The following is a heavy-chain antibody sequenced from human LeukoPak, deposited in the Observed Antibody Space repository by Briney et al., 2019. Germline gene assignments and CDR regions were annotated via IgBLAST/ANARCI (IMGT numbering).Heavy chain of an antibody. D-gene: IGHD3-10*01. CDR2: INHSGST. V-gene: IGHV4-34*01. CDR1: GGSFSGYY. CDR3: ARALSRTMVRVSYHFDY. Sequence: KPSETLSLTCAVYGGSFSGYYWSWVRQPPGKGLEWIGEINHSGSTNYNPSLKSRVTISVDTSKNQFSLKLSSVTAADTAVYYCARALSRTMVRVSYHFDYWGQGTLVTVSS. J-gene: IGHJ4*02.